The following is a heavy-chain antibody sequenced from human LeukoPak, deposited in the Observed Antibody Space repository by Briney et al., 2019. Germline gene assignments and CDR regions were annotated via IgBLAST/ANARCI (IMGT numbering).Heavy chain of an antibody. Sequence: SETLSLTCAVYGGSFSGYYWSWIRQPPGKGLEWIGEINHSGSTNYNPSLKSRVTISVDTSKNQFSLKLSSVTAADTAVYYCARAATWIQLGRWFDPWGQGALVTVSS. J-gene: IGHJ5*02. D-gene: IGHD5-18*01. CDR1: GGSFSGYY. CDR3: ARAATWIQLGRWFDP. V-gene: IGHV4-34*01. CDR2: INHSGST.